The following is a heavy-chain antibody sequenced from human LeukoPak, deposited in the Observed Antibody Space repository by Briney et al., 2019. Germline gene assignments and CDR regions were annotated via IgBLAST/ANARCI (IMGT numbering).Heavy chain of an antibody. CDR2: ISYDGSNK. Sequence: PGGSLRLSCAASGFTFSSYAMHWVRQAPGKGLEWVAVISYDGSNKYYADSVKGRFTISRDNSKNTLYLQMNSLRAEDTAVYYCARGGHDYGSGSYYLDYWGQGTLVTVSS. V-gene: IGHV3-30*04. D-gene: IGHD3-10*01. J-gene: IGHJ4*02. CDR1: GFTFSSYA. CDR3: ARGGHDYGSGSYYLDY.